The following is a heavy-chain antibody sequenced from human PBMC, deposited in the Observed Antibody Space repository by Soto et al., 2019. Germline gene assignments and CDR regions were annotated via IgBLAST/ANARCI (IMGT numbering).Heavy chain of an antibody. CDR2: IIPLFGTT. V-gene: IGHV1-69*01. CDR1: GDTFKNCV. Sequence: QVQVVQSGVEVRRPGSSVKVSCKASGDTFKNCVISWVRQAPGHGLEWMGGIIPLFGTTDFAQRFQGRLTITTDESTTTAYMELSRLRSEDTASYCCAAELGFGKLSVVWGQGTTVIVSS. CDR3: AAELGFGKLSVV. J-gene: IGHJ6*02. D-gene: IGHD3-10*01.